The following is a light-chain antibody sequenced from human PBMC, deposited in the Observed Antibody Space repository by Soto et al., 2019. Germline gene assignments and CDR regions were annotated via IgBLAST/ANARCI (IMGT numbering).Light chain of an antibody. CDR3: QQSYSLPVT. CDR2: AAS. CDR1: QSISTF. J-gene: IGKJ4*01. Sequence: DIQMTQSPSSLSASVGGSVTITCRASQSISTFLNWYQQKLGKAPKLLIFAASRLESGVPSRFSGSGSGADFTLTISSLQPEDFATYYCQQSYSLPVTFGGGTKVEIK. V-gene: IGKV1-39*01.